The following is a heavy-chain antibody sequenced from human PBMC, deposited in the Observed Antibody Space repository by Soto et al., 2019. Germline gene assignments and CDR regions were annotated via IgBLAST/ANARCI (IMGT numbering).Heavy chain of an antibody. CDR2: ISAYNGNT. CDR1: GYTFTSYG. Sequence: GASVKVSCKASGYTFTSYGISWVRQAPGQGLEWMGWISAYNGNTNYAQKLQGRVTMTTDTSTSTAYMELRSLRSDDTAVYYCARTPSYYDSSGHIDYWGQGTLVTV. CDR3: ARTPSYYDSSGHIDY. J-gene: IGHJ4*02. D-gene: IGHD3-22*01. V-gene: IGHV1-18*01.